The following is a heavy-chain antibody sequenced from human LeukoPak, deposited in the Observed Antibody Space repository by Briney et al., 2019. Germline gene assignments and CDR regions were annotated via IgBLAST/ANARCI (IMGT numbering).Heavy chain of an antibody. V-gene: IGHV3-23*01. CDR3: AKDPNYYDSSGLTYYFDY. Sequence: GGSLILSCAASGFTFSSYAMSWVRQAPGKGLEWVSAISGSGGSTHYADSVKGRFTISRDNSKNTLYLQMNSLRAEDTAVYYCAKDPNYYDSSGLTYYFDYWGQGTLVTVSS. D-gene: IGHD3-22*01. CDR2: ISGSGGST. CDR1: GFTFSSYA. J-gene: IGHJ4*02.